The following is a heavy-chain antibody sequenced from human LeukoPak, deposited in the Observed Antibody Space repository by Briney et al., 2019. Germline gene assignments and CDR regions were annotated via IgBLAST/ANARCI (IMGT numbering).Heavy chain of an antibody. CDR2: IYPRDGST. V-gene: IGHV1-46*01. CDR1: GYTFTSNY. J-gene: IGHJ4*02. CDR3: ARDQEGFDY. Sequence: ASVKVSCKASGYTFTSNYIHWVRQAPGQGLEWMGMIYPRDGSTSYAQKFQGRVTVTRDTSTSTVHMELSGLRSEDTAVYYCARDQEGFDYWGQGTLVTVTS.